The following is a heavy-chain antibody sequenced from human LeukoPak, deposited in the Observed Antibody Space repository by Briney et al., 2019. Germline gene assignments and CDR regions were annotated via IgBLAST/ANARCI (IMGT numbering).Heavy chain of an antibody. CDR1: GGSISSDGYY. CDR3: ARDGEMATIPPLGMDV. Sequence: SETLSLTCTVSGGSISSDGYYWSWIRQHPGKGLEWIGYIYYSGSTYYNPSLKSRVTISVDTSKNQFSLKLSSVTAADTAVYYCARDGEMATIPPLGMDVWGQGTTVTVSS. D-gene: IGHD5-24*01. V-gene: IGHV4-31*03. CDR2: IYYSGST. J-gene: IGHJ6*02.